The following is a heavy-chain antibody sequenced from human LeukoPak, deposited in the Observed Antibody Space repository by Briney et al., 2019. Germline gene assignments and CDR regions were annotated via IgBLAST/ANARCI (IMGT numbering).Heavy chain of an antibody. J-gene: IGHJ4*02. D-gene: IGHD3-10*01. CDR2: ISSSSSYT. CDR3: ARGGGSYYYGSEY. Sequence: GGALRLSCAAPRFTFSDYYMSRIRQAPGKGLEWVSYISSSSSYTNYADSVKGRFTISRDNAKNSLYLQMNSLRAEDTAVYYCARGGGSYYYGSEYWGQGTLVTVSS. CDR1: RFTFSDYY. V-gene: IGHV3-11*05.